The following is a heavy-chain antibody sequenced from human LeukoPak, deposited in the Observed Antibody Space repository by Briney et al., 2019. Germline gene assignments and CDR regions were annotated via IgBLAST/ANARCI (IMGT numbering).Heavy chain of an antibody. CDR1: GYVFNNLY. D-gene: IGHD3-16*01. CDR2: ILGGGGHSI. J-gene: IGHJ5*02. Sequence: PRGSRTLARLAYGYVFNNLYMTWDRQPPGRVLEWVSSILGGGGHSIYCAYSVEGRFTISSDYSKARVYLQMNSLRAADTAIYYCARVRCSRMGCSSNSFDPWGQGTLVTVPS. V-gene: IGHV3-23*01. CDR3: ARVRCSRMGCSSNSFDP.